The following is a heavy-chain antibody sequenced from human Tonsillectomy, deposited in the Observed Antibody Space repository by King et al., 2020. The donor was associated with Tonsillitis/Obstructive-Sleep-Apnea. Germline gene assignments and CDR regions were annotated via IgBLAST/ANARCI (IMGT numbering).Heavy chain of an antibody. CDR1: GYSFSNYW. CDR3: ARDYGGHSVAFDI. V-gene: IGHV5-51*01. CDR2: IYPGNSDT. D-gene: IGHD4-23*01. Sequence: VQLVESVTEVKKPGESLNISCQVSGYSFSNYWIAWVRQMPGKGLEWMGIIYPGNSDTKYSPSFQGQVTISADKSISTAYLQWSSLKASDTAMYYCARDYGGHSVAFDIWGQGTIVTVSS. J-gene: IGHJ3*02.